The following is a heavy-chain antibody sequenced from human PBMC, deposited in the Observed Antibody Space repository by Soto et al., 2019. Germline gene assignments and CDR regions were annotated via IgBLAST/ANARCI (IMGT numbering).Heavy chain of an antibody. Sequence: PGGSLRLSCGASGFTFDDYGVHWVRQAPGKGLEWVATISNDGSDKYYADSVKGRLTISRDNSKNTVYLQMNSLRAEDTALYYCAKDQGIAASHGVDWGQGTMVTVSS. D-gene: IGHD6-13*01. CDR1: GFTFDDYG. CDR2: ISNDGSDK. V-gene: IGHV3-30*18. CDR3: AKDQGIAASHGVD. J-gene: IGHJ3*01.